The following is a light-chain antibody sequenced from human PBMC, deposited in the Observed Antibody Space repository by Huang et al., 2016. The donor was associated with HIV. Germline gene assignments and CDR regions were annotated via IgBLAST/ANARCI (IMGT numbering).Light chain of an antibody. Sequence: DIQMTQSPSSLSEFVGDKVTITCRASENIRKYLNWYQQKPGKAPNLLLYAASSLQSGVPSRFSGSGTGTDFNLTINSLQPEDYATYFCQQSYNAPRTFGQGTKVEIK. V-gene: IGKV1-39*01. CDR3: QQSYNAPRT. J-gene: IGKJ1*01. CDR1: ENIRKY. CDR2: AAS.